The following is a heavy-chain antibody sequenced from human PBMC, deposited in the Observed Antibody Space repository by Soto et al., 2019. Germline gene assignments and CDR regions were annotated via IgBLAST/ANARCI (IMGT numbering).Heavy chain of an antibody. CDR1: GFMFNEYY. Sequence: GGSLRLSCAASGFMFNEYYMSWMRQAPGKGLEWVAYISSGASTISYAASVKGRFTISRDNVKNLLYLQMNNLRAEDTAVYYCARDLRAVVNHIHYNHYGLDVWGQGTTVTVSS. CDR3: ARDLRAVVNHIHYNHYGLDV. CDR2: ISSGASTI. J-gene: IGHJ6*02. V-gene: IGHV3-11*01. D-gene: IGHD3-22*01.